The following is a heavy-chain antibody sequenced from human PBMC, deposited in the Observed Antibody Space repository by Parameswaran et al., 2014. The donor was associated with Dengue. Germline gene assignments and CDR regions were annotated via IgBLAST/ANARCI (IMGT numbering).Heavy chain of an antibody. CDR3: ARYPQSSSWSPAEYFQH. J-gene: IGHJ1*01. V-gene: IGHV4-4*02. D-gene: IGHD6-13*01. Sequence: VRQAPGKGLEWIGEIYHSGSTNYNPSLKSRVTISVDKSKNQFSLKLSSVTAADTAVYYCARYPQSSSWSPAEYFQHWGQGTLVTVSS. CDR2: IYHSGST.